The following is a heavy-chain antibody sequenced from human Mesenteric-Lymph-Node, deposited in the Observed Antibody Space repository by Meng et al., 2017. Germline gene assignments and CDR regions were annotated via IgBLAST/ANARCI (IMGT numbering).Heavy chain of an antibody. CDR3: AKQFRDFGLVTSFDY. V-gene: IGHV3-21*04. CDR1: GFMISPYH. D-gene: IGHD3/OR15-3a*01. J-gene: IGHJ4*02. CDR2: ISSSSSYI. Sequence: GESLKISCVASGFMISPYHMNWVRQAPGKGLEWVSSISSSSSYIYYADSVKGRFTISRDNSKNLLYLQMNSLRTGDTAIYYCAKQFRDFGLVTSFDYWGQGTLVTVSS.